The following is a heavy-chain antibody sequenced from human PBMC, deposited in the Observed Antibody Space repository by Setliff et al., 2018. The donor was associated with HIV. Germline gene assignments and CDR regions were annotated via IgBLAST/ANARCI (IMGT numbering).Heavy chain of an antibody. D-gene: IGHD5-12*01. CDR2: ISSSSSYT. J-gene: IGHJ5*02. CDR1: GFTFSDYY. Sequence: GGSLRLSCAASGFTFSDYYMSWIRQAPGKGLKWVSYISSSSSYTNYADSVKGRFTISRDNAKNSLDLQMNSLRGEDTAVYYCARVSGYGLRGFDPWGQGTLVTVSS. V-gene: IGHV3-11*06. CDR3: ARVSGYGLRGFDP.